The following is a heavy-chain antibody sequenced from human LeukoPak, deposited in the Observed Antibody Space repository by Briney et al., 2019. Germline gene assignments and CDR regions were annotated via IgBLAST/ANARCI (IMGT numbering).Heavy chain of an antibody. D-gene: IGHD5-18*01. CDR2: IYSGGST. CDR3: ARTRIQLWFAHGEPPTDY. CDR1: GFTVSSNY. Sequence: GGSLRLSCAASGFTVSSNYMSWVRQAPGKGLEWVSVIYSGGSTYYADSVKGRFTISRDNSKNTLYLQMNSLRAEDTAVYYCARTRIQLWFAHGEPPTDYWGQGTLVTVSS. V-gene: IGHV3-53*01. J-gene: IGHJ4*02.